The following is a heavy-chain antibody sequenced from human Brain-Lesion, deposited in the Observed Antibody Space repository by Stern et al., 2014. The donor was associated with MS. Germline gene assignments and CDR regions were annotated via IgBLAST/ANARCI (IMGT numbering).Heavy chain of an antibody. V-gene: IGHV3-30*18. J-gene: IGHJ4*02. CDR1: GFTFSSFG. D-gene: IGHD3-22*01. CDR2: ISYDGSNK. CDR3: AKDRQWLTYFFDY. Sequence: VQLVESGGGVVQPGRPLRLSCAASGFTFSSFGMHWVRQAPGKGLECVAVISYDGSNKYYADSVKGRFTISRDNSKNTLYMQMNSLRAEDTAVYYCAKDRQWLTYFFDYWGQGSLVTVSS.